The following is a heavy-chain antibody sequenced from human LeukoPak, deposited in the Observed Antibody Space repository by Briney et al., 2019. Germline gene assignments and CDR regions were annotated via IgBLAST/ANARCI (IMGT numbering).Heavy chain of an antibody. D-gene: IGHD2-21*01. CDR1: GFTFSSYW. CDR2: INSDGSST. V-gene: IGHV3-74*01. CDR3: ARYSEVYYYVDV. J-gene: IGHJ6*03. Sequence: GGSLRLSCAASGFTFSSYWMHWVRQAPGKGLVWVSRINSDGSSTSYADSVKGRFTISRDNAKNTLYLQMNSLRAEDTAVYFCARYSEVYYYVDVWGAGTTVIVSS.